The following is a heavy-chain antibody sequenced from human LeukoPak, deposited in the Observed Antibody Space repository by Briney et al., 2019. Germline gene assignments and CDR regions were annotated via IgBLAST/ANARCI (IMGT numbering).Heavy chain of an antibody. J-gene: IGHJ6*04. V-gene: IGHV3-48*03. Sequence: GGSLRLSCAASGFTFSSYEMNWVRQAPGKGREWVSYISSSGSTIYYADSVKGRFTISRDNAKNSLYLQMNSLRAEDTAVYYCAELGITMIGGVWGKGTTVTISS. CDR2: ISSSGSTI. D-gene: IGHD3-10*02. CDR1: GFTFSSYE. CDR3: AELGITMIGGV.